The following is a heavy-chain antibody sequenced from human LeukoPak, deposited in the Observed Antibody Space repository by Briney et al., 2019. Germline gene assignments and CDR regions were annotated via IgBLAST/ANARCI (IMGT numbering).Heavy chain of an antibody. CDR2: IYYSGST. Sequence: SETLSLTCTVSGGSISSYYWSWIRQPPGKGLEWIGHIYYSGSTNYNPSLKSRVTISVDTSKNQFSLKLSSVTAADTAVYYCARAQFYYYGMDAWGQGTTVTVSS. D-gene: IGHD5-24*01. CDR1: GGSISSYY. CDR3: ARAQFYYYGMDA. J-gene: IGHJ6*02. V-gene: IGHV4-59*01.